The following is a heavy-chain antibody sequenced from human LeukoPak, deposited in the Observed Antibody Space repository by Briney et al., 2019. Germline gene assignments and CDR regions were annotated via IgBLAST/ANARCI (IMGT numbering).Heavy chain of an antibody. CDR2: IGGSGGST. CDR1: GFTFSSHG. J-gene: IGHJ4*02. CDR3: ARDYGGSSPFDY. V-gene: IGHV3-23*01. Sequence: GGSLRLSCVASGFTFSSHGMSWVRQAPGKGLEWVSTIGGSGGSTHYADSVKGRFTISRDNAKNSLYLHMNSLRAEDTAVYYCARDYGGSSPFDYWGQGTLVTVSS. D-gene: IGHD4-23*01.